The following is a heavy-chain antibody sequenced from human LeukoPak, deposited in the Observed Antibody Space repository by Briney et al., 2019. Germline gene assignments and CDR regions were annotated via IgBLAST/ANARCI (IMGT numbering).Heavy chain of an antibody. Sequence: SETLSLTCAVYGGSFSGYYWSWIRKPPGKGLEWIGEINHSGSTNYNPSLKSRVTISVDTSKNQFSLKLSSVTAADTAVYYCARHQVWGSYRAYYFDYWGQGTLVTVSS. D-gene: IGHD3-16*02. CDR1: GGSFSGYY. J-gene: IGHJ4*02. CDR3: ARHQVWGSYRAYYFDY. CDR2: INHSGST. V-gene: IGHV4-34*01.